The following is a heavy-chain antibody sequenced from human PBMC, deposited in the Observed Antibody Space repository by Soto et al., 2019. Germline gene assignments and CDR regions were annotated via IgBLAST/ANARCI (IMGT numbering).Heavy chain of an antibody. V-gene: IGHV1-18*01. Sequence: ASVKVSCKASGYTFTSYGISWVRQAPGQGLEWMGWISAYNGNTNYAQKLQGRVTMTTDTSTSTAYMELRSLRSDDTAVYYCARVEPYTAMAQTGQRGQGTLVTVSS. CDR1: GYTFTSYG. CDR2: ISAYNGNT. CDR3: ARVEPYTAMAQTGQ. J-gene: IGHJ4*02. D-gene: IGHD5-18*01.